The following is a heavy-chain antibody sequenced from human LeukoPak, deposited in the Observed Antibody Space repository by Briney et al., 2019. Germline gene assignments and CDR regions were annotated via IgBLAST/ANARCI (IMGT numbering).Heavy chain of an antibody. Sequence: SETLSLTCTVSGGSISSYYWSWIRQPAGKGLEWIGRIYTSGSTNYNPSLKSRVTISVDTSKNQFSLKLSSVTAADTAVYYCARDQEGYYYGSGSHDLDAFDIWGQGTMVTVSS. CDR1: GGSISSYY. CDR2: IYTSGST. CDR3: ARDQEGYYYGSGSHDLDAFDI. J-gene: IGHJ3*02. D-gene: IGHD3-10*01. V-gene: IGHV4-4*07.